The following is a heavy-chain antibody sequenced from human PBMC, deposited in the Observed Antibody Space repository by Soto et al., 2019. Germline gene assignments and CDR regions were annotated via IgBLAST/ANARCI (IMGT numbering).Heavy chain of an antibody. D-gene: IGHD3-10*01. CDR1: GYTFTNYG. J-gene: IGHJ4*02. CDR3: ARDLDGSGSYYTDY. CDR2: ISAYKGDT. Sequence: ASVNVSCKASGYTFTNYGISWVRQAPGQGLEWMGWISAYKGDTDYAQNLRGRVTMTTDTSTNTAYMELRSLRDDDTAMYYCARDLDGSGSYYTDYWGPGTLVTVSS. V-gene: IGHV1-18*01.